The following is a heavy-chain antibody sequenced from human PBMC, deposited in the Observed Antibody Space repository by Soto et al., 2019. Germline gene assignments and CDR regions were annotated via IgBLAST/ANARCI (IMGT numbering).Heavy chain of an antibody. CDR1: GGSFSGYY. CDR2: INHSGST. J-gene: IGHJ5*02. D-gene: IGHD6-6*01. CDR3: ARPGVAARRWFDP. V-gene: IGHV4-34*01. Sequence: PSETLSLTCAVYGGSFSGYYWSWIRQPPGKGLEWIGEINHSGSTNYNPSLKSRVTISVDTSKNQFSLKLSSVTAADTAVYYCARPGVAARRWFDPWGQGTLVTVSS.